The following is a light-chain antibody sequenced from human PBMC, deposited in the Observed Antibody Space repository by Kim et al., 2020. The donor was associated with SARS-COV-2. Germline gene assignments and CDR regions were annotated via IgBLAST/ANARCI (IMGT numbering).Light chain of an antibody. CDR1: QSVSSSY. V-gene: IGKV3-20*01. CDR3: QPYSSSRWT. J-gene: IGKJ1*01. CDR2: GAS. Sequence: EIVLTQSPGTLSLSPGERATLSCRASQSVSSSYLAWYQQKPGQAPRLLISGASSRATGIPDRFSGSGSGTDFTLTISRLEPEDFAVYYCQPYSSSRWTFGQGTKVDIK.